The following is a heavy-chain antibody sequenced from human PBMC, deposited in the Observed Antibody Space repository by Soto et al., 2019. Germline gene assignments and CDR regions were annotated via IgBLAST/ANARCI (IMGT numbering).Heavy chain of an antibody. CDR2: VFSNDAK. J-gene: IGHJ4*02. V-gene: IGHV2-26*01. Sequence: QVTLKESGPVLVKPTETLTLTCTVSGFSLSHIRVGVGWIRQPPGKALEWLDHVFSNDAKSYSPSLKGRLTISRDTFRSQVVLTMTNVDPVDTATYFCARIERYSTYEYFDFWGQGTLVTVSS. CDR3: ARIERYSTYEYFDF. CDR1: GFSLSHIRVG. D-gene: IGHD5-12*01.